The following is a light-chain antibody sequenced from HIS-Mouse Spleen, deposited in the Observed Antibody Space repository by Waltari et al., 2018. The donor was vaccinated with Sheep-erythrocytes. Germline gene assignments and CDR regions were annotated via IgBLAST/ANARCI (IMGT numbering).Light chain of an antibody. Sequence: QSALTQPRSVSGSPGQSVTISCTGTSSDVGGYNYVSWYPQHPGKAPKLMIYDVSKRPPGVPDRFSGSKSGNTASLTISGLQAEDEADYYCCSYAGSYNHVFATGTKVTVL. CDR1: SSDVGGYNY. V-gene: IGLV2-11*01. J-gene: IGLJ1*01. CDR3: CSYAGSYNHV. CDR2: DVS.